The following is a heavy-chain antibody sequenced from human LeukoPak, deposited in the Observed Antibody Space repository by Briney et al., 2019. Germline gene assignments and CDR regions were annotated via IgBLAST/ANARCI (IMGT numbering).Heavy chain of an antibody. CDR2: IKQDESER. CDR1: GSSFSTYW. V-gene: IGHV3-7*01. D-gene: IGHD3-9*01. J-gene: IGHJ3*01. CDR3: ARRRYGEAFDV. Sequence: PGGSLRLSCVASGSSFSTYWLSWVRQAPGKGLEWVANIKQDESERQYVDSVKGRFTISRDNAKNSLYLQMNSLTAEDTAVFYCARRRYGEAFDVWGQGTMVTVSS.